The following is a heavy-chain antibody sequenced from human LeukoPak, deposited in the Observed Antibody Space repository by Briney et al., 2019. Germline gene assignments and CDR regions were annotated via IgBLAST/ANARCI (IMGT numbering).Heavy chain of an antibody. Sequence: GGSLRPSCAASGFTFSSYDMNWVRQAPGKGLEWVSYITGSGSTIYYADSVKGRFSISRDNAKNSLYLQMNSLRAEDTAVYYCARDRVADSSSWRLDYWGQGTLVTVSS. CDR1: GFTFSSYD. D-gene: IGHD6-13*01. J-gene: IGHJ4*02. CDR2: ITGSGSTI. CDR3: ARDRVADSSSWRLDY. V-gene: IGHV3-48*03.